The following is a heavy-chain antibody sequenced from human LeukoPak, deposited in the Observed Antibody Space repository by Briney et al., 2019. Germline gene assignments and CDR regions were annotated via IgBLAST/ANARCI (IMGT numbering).Heavy chain of an antibody. CDR1: GYTFTSYY. J-gene: IGHJ4*02. CDR2: INPSGGST. CDR3: ARDFSKGLDY. V-gene: IGHV1-46*01. Sequence: ASVKVSCKASGYTFTSYYMHWVRQAPGQGLEWTGIINPSGGSTSYAQKFQGRVTMTRDMSTGTVYMELSSLRSEDTAVYDCARDFSKGLDYWGQGTLVTVSS.